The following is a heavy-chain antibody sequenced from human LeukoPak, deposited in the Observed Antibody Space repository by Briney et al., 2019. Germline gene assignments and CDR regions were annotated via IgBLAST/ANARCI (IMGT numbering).Heavy chain of an antibody. CDR3: ATDYAVGMDV. CDR1: GYTFTGYY. D-gene: IGHD4-17*01. V-gene: IGHV1-2*02. CDR2: INPNSGGT. J-gene: IGHJ6*02. Sequence: ASVRVSCKASGYTFTGYYMHWVRQAPGQGLEWMGWINPNSGGTNYAQKFQGRVTMTEDTSTDTAYMELSSLRSEDTAVYYCATDYAVGMDVWGQGTTVTVSS.